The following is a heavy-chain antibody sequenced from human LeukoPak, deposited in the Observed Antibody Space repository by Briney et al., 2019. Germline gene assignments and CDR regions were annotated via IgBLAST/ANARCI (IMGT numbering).Heavy chain of an antibody. J-gene: IGHJ3*02. CDR1: GFTVSSNY. D-gene: IGHD4-17*01. CDR3: ARDSATVTADAFDI. CDR2: NYSGGST. V-gene: IGHV3-66*01. Sequence: GGSLRLSCAASGFTVSSNYMSWVRQAPGKGLEGVSVNYSGGSTYYADSVKGRFTISRDNSKNTLYLRMNSLRAEDTAVYYCARDSATVTADAFDIWGQGTMVTVSS.